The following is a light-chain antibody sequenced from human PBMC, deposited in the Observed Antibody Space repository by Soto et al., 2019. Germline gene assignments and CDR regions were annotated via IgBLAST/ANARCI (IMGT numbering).Light chain of an antibody. CDR3: QQRNSEPPT. V-gene: IGKV3-11*01. CDR1: QSVGND. CDR2: YAS. J-gene: IGKJ4*01. Sequence: EIVLTQSPATLSLSPGDRATLSCRASQSVGNDLVWYHQNRGQAPRVLIYYASNRSTGIPARFSGSGSGTDFTLTISGLEPEDFAFYYCQQRNSEPPTFGGGTRVEIK.